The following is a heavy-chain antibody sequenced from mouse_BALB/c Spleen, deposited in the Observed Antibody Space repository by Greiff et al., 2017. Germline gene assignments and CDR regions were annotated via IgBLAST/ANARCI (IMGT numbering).Heavy chain of an antibody. CDR3: ARRGDGGDY. D-gene: IGHD1-1*02. CDR2: ISYSGST. V-gene: IGHV3-2*02. J-gene: IGHJ2*01. CDR1: GYSITSDYA. Sequence: EVKLQESGPGLVKPSQSLSLTCTVTGYSITSDYAWNWIRQFPGNKLEWMGYISYSGSTSYNPSLKSRISITRDTSKNQFFLQLNSVTTEDTATYYCARRGDGGDYWGQGTTLTVSS.